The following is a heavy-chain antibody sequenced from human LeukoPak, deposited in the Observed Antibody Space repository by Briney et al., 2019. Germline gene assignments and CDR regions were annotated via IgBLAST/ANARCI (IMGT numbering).Heavy chain of an antibody. CDR2: ISGSGGSI. Sequence: PGGPLRLSCAASGFTFSTSAMSWVRQAPGKGLEWISTISGSGGSIYYADSVKGRFTISRDNSNNTMYLQMNSLRAEDTAIYYCAKSRDGYYAYFEYWGQGALVTVSS. V-gene: IGHV3-23*01. D-gene: IGHD5-24*01. CDR3: AKSRDGYYAYFEY. CDR1: GFTFSTSA. J-gene: IGHJ4*02.